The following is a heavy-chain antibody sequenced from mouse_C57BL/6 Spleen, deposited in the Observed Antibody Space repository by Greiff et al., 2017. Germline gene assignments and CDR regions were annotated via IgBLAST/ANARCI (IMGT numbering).Heavy chain of an antibody. J-gene: IGHJ4*01. D-gene: IGHD1-1*01. CDR2: IYPRSGNT. CDR1: GYTFTSYG. Sequence: VQLQQSGAELARPGASVKLSCKASGYTFTSYGISWVKQRTGQGLEWIGEIYPRSGNTYYNEKFKGKATLTADKSSSTAYMELRSLTSEDSAVYFCARAGYYGSSDGYAMDYWGQGTSVTVSS. CDR3: ARAGYYGSSDGYAMDY. V-gene: IGHV1-81*01.